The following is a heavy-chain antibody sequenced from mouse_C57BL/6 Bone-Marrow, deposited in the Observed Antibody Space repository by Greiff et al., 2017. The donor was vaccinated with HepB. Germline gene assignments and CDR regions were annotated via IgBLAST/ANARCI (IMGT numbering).Heavy chain of an antibody. CDR2: IYIGNGYT. Sequence: EVKLQESGAELVRPGSSVKMSCKTSGYTFTSYGINWVKQRPGQGLEWIGYIYIGNGYTEYNEKFKGKATLTSDTSSSTAYMQLSSLTSEDSAIYFCAAVTTVVATDYFDYWGQGTTLTVSS. CDR3: AAVTTVVATDYFDY. CDR1: GYTFTSYG. J-gene: IGHJ2*01. D-gene: IGHD1-1*01. V-gene: IGHV1-58*01.